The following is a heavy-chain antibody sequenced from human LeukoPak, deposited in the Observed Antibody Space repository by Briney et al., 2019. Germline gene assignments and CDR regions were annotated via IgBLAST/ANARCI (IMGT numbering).Heavy chain of an antibody. D-gene: IGHD4-17*01. Sequence: GGSLRLPCTASGFTFSAYAMMWVRQAPGKGPEWVSAIRGGGGSAFYADSVKGRFTISRDNSKYTLFLQMNSLRAEDTAVYYCARDPNGDYIGAFDMWGPGTMVTVSS. CDR3: ARDPNGDYIGAFDM. V-gene: IGHV3-23*01. J-gene: IGHJ3*02. CDR1: GFTFSAYA. CDR2: IRGGGGSA.